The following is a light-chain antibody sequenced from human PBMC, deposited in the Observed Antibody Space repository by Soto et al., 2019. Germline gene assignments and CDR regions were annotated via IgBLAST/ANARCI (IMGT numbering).Light chain of an antibody. J-gene: IGLJ1*01. CDR3: QSYDSSLSGWV. CDR1: SSNIGAGYD. CDR2: GNS. Sequence: QSVLXQPPSVSGAPGQRVTISCTGSSSNIGAGYDVHWYLQLPGTAPKLLIYGNSNRHSGVPDRFSGSKSGTSASLAITGLHAEDEADYYSQSYDSSLSGWVFGTGTKVTVL. V-gene: IGLV1-40*01.